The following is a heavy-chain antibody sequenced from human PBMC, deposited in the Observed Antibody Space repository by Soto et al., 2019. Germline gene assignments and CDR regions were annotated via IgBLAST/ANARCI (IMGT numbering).Heavy chain of an antibody. Sequence: QIHLVQSGAEVKKPGASVKVSCKASGYTFTTYGISWVRQAPGQGLEWMGRISGYNGNTDYAENLQDRVTMTTDTSTSTAYMELRSLRSDDTAVYYCARDRPGTTYGYWGQGTLVTVSS. CDR2: ISGYNGNT. J-gene: IGHJ4*02. CDR3: ARDRPGTTYGY. V-gene: IGHV1-18*01. D-gene: IGHD1-1*01. CDR1: GYTFTTYG.